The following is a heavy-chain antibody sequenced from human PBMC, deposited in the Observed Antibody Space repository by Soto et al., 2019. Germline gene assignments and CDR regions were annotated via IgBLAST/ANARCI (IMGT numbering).Heavy chain of an antibody. J-gene: IGHJ4*02. CDR1: DGFFSGYY. V-gene: IGHV4-34*01. D-gene: IGHD1-1*01. CDR2: INHSGST. CDR3: ARGKQRKFDY. Sequence: SETLSLTCAVYDGFFSGYYWSWSRQPPGKGLEWIGEINHSGSTNYNPSLKSRVTISVDTSKNQFSLKLTSVTAADTAVYYCARGKQRKFDYWGQGTLVTVSS.